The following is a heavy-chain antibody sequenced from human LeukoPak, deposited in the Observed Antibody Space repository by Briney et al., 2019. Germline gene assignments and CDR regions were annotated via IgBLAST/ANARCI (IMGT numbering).Heavy chain of an antibody. J-gene: IGHJ4*02. CDR1: GFTFSSYG. CDR2: IWYDGSKK. CDR3: AKAGSNWGYFDY. D-gene: IGHD7-27*01. Sequence: GGSLRLSCAASGFTFSSYGMHRVRQAPGKGLEWVAIIWYDGSKKYYADSVKGRFTVSRDNSKNTLYLQMNSLRAEDTAVYYCAKAGSNWGYFDYWGQGTLVTVSS. V-gene: IGHV3-33*06.